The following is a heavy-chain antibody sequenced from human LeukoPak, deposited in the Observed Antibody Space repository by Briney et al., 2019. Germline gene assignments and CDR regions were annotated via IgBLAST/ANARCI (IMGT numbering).Heavy chain of an antibody. D-gene: IGHD6-13*01. V-gene: IGHV4-39*07. J-gene: IGHJ5*02. CDR2: IYYSGST. CDR3: ARDEGSSWSHNWFDP. Sequence: SETLSLTCTVSGGSISSSSYYWGWIRQPPGKGLEWIGSIYYSGSTYYNPSLKSRVAISVDTSKNQFSLKLSSVTAAETAVYYCARDEGSSWSHNWFDPWGQGTLVTVSS. CDR1: GGSISSSSYY.